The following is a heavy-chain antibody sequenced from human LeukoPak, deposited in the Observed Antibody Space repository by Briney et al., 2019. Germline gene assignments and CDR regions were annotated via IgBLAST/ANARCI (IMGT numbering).Heavy chain of an antibody. CDR1: GGSISSYY. CDR2: IYESGST. V-gene: IGHV4-59*01. CDR3: AESLSRDYFDY. J-gene: IGHJ4*02. Sequence: SETLSLTCTVSGGSISSYYWRWIRQPPGKGLEWIGFIYESGSTNYNPSLKSRVTISVDTSKNQFSLKLSSVTAADTAVYYCAESLSRDYFDYWGQGTLVTVSS. D-gene: IGHD3-10*01.